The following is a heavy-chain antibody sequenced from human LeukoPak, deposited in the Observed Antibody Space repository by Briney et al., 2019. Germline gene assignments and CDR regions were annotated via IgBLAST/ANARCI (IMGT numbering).Heavy chain of an antibody. Sequence: PGGSLRLSCAASGFTFSSYGMHWVRQAPGKGLEWVAVISYDGSNKYYADSVKGRFTISRDNSKNTLYLQMNSLRAEDTAVYYCARSPHILTGENFDYWGQGTLLTVSS. CDR2: ISYDGSNK. J-gene: IGHJ4*02. CDR3: ARSPHILTGENFDY. D-gene: IGHD3-9*01. V-gene: IGHV3-30*03. CDR1: GFTFSSYG.